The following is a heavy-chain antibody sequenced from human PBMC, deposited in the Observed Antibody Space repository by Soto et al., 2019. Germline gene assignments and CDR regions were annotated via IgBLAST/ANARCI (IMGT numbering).Heavy chain of an antibody. J-gene: IGHJ3*02. CDR1: GVTLSSYA. CDR3: AKGRGYYDSSGYYSAGAFDI. CDR2: IVGSGGST. Sequence: GSLKLSCAAAGVTLSSYAMSWVRQAPGRGLDWVSAIVGSGGSTYYADSVKGRFTISRDNSKSTLYLQMNSLRAEDTAVYYCAKGRGYYDSSGYYSAGAFDIWGQGTMVTVSS. V-gene: IGHV3-23*01. D-gene: IGHD3-22*01.